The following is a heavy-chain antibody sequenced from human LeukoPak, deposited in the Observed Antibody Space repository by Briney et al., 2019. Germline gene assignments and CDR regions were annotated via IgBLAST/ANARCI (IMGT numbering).Heavy chain of an antibody. CDR1: GGPVSDTNYY. Sequence: PSETLSLTCTVSGGPVSDTNYYWSWIRQPPGKGLEWIGYIHYSGSTSYNPSLKSRVTISVDTAKNQFSLKLSSVTAADTSVYYCARGSYNYDSSEAFDIWGQGTTVTVSS. D-gene: IGHD3-22*01. CDR2: IHYSGST. J-gene: IGHJ3*02. CDR3: ARGSYNYDSSEAFDI. V-gene: IGHV4-61*01.